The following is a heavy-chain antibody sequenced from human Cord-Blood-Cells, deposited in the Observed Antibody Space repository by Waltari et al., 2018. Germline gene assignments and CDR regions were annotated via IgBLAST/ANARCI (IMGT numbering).Heavy chain of an antibody. CDR3: TSGRGYSSSWYYFDY. D-gene: IGHD6-13*01. Sequence: EVQLVESGGGLVQPGGSLKLSCAASGFTFSGSAMHWVRQASGKGRGWVGGMRSKANSYATAYAASVKGRFTISRDDSKNTAYLQMNSLKTEDTAVYYCTSGRGYSSSWYYFDYWGQGTLVTVSS. J-gene: IGHJ4*02. CDR1: GFTFSGSA. V-gene: IGHV3-73*01. CDR2: MRSKANSYAT.